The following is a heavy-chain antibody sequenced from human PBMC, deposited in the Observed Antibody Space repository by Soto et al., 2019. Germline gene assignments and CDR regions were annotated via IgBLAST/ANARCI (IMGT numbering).Heavy chain of an antibody. V-gene: IGHV4-59*08. CDR3: VRQNYDILTGYHTKGLK. J-gene: IGHJ4*02. Sequence: PSETLSLTCTVSGGSMISYYWSWIRQPPGRGLEWIGFIYYAGSTKYNPSLNSRVTISVDTSKNQFSLTLSSVTAADTAVYYCVRQNYDILTGYHTKGLKWGQGTLVTVSS. CDR2: IYYAGST. CDR1: GGSMISYY. D-gene: IGHD3-9*01.